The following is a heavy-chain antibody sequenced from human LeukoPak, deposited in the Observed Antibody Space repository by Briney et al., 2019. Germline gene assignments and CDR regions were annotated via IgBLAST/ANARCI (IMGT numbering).Heavy chain of an antibody. D-gene: IGHD3-22*01. Sequence: PSETLSLTCTVSGGSISGYYWSWIRQPPGKGLEWIGYIYYSGSTNYNPSLKSRVTISVDTSKNQFSLKLSSVTAADTAVYYCARSGDSSGYYYYYYGMDVWGQGTTVTVSS. CDR1: GGSISGYY. CDR3: ARSGDSSGYYYYYYGMDV. CDR2: IYYSGST. J-gene: IGHJ6*02. V-gene: IGHV4-59*01.